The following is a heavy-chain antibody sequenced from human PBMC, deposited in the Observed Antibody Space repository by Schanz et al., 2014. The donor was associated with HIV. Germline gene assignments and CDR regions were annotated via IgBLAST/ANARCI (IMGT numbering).Heavy chain of an antibody. CDR3: AREDHYDDGTYYQGAFDI. CDR1: GFTFSSYS. J-gene: IGHJ3*02. V-gene: IGHV3-48*02. D-gene: IGHD3-22*01. CDR2: ISLSSGTK. Sequence: VQVVESGGGVVQPGRSLRLSCAASGFTFSSYSMNWVRQAPGKGLEWIAHISLSSGTKYNADSVKGRFTISRDNAKASVYLQMNSLRDEDTAVYYCAREDHYDDGTYYQGAFDIWGQGTMVTVSS.